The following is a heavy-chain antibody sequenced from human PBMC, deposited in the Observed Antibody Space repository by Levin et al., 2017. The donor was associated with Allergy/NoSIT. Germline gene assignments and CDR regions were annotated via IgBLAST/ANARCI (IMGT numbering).Heavy chain of an antibody. J-gene: IGHJ5*02. Sequence: SETLSLTCTVSGGSISSYYWSWIRQPPGKGLEWIGYIYYSGSTNYNPSLKSRVTISVDTSKNQFSLKLSSVTAADTAVYYCARNSWSNYGWFDPWGQGTLVTVSS. D-gene: IGHD4-11*01. CDR2: IYYSGST. V-gene: IGHV4-59*01. CDR3: ARNSWSNYGWFDP. CDR1: GGSISSYY.